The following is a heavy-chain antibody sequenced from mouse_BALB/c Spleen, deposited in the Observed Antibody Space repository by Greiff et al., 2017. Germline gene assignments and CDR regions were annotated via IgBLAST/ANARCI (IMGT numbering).Heavy chain of an antibody. CDR1: GFTFSSYG. CDR3: ASREDYYGSSYAMDY. J-gene: IGHJ4*01. V-gene: IGHV5-6*01. CDR2: ISSGGSYT. D-gene: IGHD1-1*01. Sequence: EVQLVESGGDLVKPGGSLKLSCAASGFTFSSYGMSWVRQTPDKRLEWVATISSGGSYTYYPDSVKGRFTISRDNAKNTLYLQMSSLKSEDTAMYYCASREDYYGSSYAMDYWGQGTSVTVSS.